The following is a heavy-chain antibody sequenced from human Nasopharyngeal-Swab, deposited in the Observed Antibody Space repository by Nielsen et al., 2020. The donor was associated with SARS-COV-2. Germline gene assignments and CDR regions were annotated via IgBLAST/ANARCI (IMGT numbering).Heavy chain of an antibody. J-gene: IGHJ5*02. Sequence: GESLKISCAASGFTFSDYYIRWILQPPGRGQWRVSYISSSGSTIYYADSVKGRFTISRDNAKNSLYLQMNSLRSEDTAVYYCARDRHGYDILTGYRRANNWFDPWGQGTLVTVSS. CDR2: ISSSGSTI. D-gene: IGHD3-9*01. V-gene: IGHV3-11*04. CDR1: GFTFSDYY. CDR3: ARDRHGYDILTGYRRANNWFDP.